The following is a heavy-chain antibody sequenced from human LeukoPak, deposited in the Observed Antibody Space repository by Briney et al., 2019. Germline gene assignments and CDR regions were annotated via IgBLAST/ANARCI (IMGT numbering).Heavy chain of an antibody. Sequence: SVKVSCKASGGTFSSYAISWVRQAPGQGLEWMGGIIPIFGTANYAQKFQGRVTITTDESTSTAYMELSSLRSEDTAVYYCARASRIAAAGTGGFDPWGQGTLVTVSS. CDR3: ARASRIAAAGTGGFDP. CDR2: IIPIFGTA. J-gene: IGHJ5*02. D-gene: IGHD6-13*01. CDR1: GGTFSSYA. V-gene: IGHV1-69*05.